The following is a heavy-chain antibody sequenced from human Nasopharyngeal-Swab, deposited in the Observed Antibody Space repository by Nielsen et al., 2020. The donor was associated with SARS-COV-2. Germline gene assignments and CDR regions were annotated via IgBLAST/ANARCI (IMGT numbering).Heavy chain of an antibody. CDR1: GFTFSDYY. CDR3: AKGQRYRITYYDILTGYYDYYYGMDV. CDR2: ISSSGSTI. Sequence: GESLRISCAASGFTFSDYYMSWIRQAPGKGLEWVSYISSSGSTIYYADSVKGRFTISRDNAKNSLYLQMNSLRAEDTAVYYCAKGQRYRITYYDILTGYYDYYYGMDVWGQGTTVTVSS. J-gene: IGHJ6*02. D-gene: IGHD3-9*01. V-gene: IGHV3-11*04.